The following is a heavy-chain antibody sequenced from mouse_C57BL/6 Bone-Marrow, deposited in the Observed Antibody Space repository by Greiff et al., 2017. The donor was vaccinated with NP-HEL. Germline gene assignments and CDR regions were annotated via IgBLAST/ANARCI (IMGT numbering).Heavy chain of an antibody. CDR2: ISYDGSN. Sequence: EVKLMESGPGLVKPSQSLSLTCSVTGYSITSGYYWNWIRQFPGNKLEWMGYISYDGSNNYNPSLKNRISITRDTSKNQFFLKLNSVTTEDTATYYCARAPDLYFDYWGQGTTLTVSS. J-gene: IGHJ2*01. CDR1: GYSITSGYY. V-gene: IGHV3-6*01. CDR3: ARAPDLYFDY.